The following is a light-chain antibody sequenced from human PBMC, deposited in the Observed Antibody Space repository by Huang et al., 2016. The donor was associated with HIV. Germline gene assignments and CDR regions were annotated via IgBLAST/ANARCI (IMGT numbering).Light chain of an antibody. Sequence: EVVLTQSPAALSLSSGERAPLSCRASHRISNYLGWYQQKPGQAPRLLIYDASNRAPGIPARFSGSGSGTEFTLTIDTLEPEDSAVYVCQQRASWPWAFGLGTRVEIK. CDR3: QQRASWPWA. V-gene: IGKV3-11*01. CDR1: HRISNY. J-gene: IGKJ1*01. CDR2: DAS.